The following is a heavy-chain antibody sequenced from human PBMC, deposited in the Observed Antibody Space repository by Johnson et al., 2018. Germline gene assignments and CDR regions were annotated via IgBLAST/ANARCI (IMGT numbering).Heavy chain of an antibody. D-gene: IGHD3-3*01. CDR2: ISGSGSDT. Sequence: VQLVESGGSLVQPGGSLRLSCAASGFTFSSYAMSWVRQAPRKGLEWVSGISGSGSDTYKADSVKGRFTISRDNSNNTLFLQRKSLRAEDTAVYYCAKGFTVFGFYYRDVWGKGTTVTVSS. CDR3: AKGFTVFGFYYRDV. V-gene: IGHV3-23*04. CDR1: GFTFSSYA. J-gene: IGHJ6*03.